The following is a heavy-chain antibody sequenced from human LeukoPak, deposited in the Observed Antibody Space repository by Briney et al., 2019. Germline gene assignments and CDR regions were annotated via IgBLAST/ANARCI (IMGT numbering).Heavy chain of an antibody. CDR1: GYTYTSYY. CDR3: ARDKVRWELPFVYAFDI. CDR2: INPSGGST. Sequence: ASVKVSCKASGYTYTSYYMHWVRQAPGQGLEWMGIINPSGGSTSYAQKFQGRVTMTRDTSTSTVYMELSSLRSEDTAVYYCARDKVRWELPFVYAFDIWGQGTMVTVSS. V-gene: IGHV1-46*01. J-gene: IGHJ3*02. D-gene: IGHD1-26*01.